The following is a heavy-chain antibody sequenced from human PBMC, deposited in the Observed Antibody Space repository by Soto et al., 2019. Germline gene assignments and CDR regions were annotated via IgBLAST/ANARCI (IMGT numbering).Heavy chain of an antibody. Sequence: QVQLVESGGGLVKPGGSLRLSCAASGFTFSDYYMSWIRQAPGKGLEWVSYISSSGSTIYYADSVKGRFPISRDNAKNSLYLQMNRLRAEDTAVYYYARDRCSGGSCYSVAFDIWGQGTMVTVSS. J-gene: IGHJ3*02. CDR3: ARDRCSGGSCYSVAFDI. V-gene: IGHV3-11*01. D-gene: IGHD2-15*01. CDR2: ISSSGSTI. CDR1: GFTFSDYY.